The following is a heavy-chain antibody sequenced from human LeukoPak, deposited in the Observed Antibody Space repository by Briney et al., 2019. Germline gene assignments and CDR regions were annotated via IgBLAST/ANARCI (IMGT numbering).Heavy chain of an antibody. J-gene: IGHJ5*02. V-gene: IGHV4-39*07. CDR2: IYYSGST. CDR1: GGSISSSSYY. D-gene: IGHD6-19*01. CDR3: ARGGSGWSRSWFDP. Sequence: SETLSLTCTVSGGSISSSSYYWGWIRQPPGKGLEWIGSIYYSGSTYYNPSLKSRVTMSVDTSKNQFSLKLSSVTAADTAVYYCARGGSGWSRSWFDPWGQGTLVTVSS.